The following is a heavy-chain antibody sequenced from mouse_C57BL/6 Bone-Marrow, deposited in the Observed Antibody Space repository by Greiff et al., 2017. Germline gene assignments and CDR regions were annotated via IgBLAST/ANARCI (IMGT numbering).Heavy chain of an antibody. D-gene: IGHD3-2*02. J-gene: IGHJ3*01. V-gene: IGHV5-2*01. CDR1: EYEFPSHD. CDR2: INSDGGST. CDR3: ARHEGDSSGYWFAY. Sequence: EVMLVESGGGLVQPGESLKLSCESNEYEFPSHDMSWVRKTPETRLELVAAINSDGGSTYYPDTMERRFIISRDNTKKTLYLQMSSLSSEDTALYYCARHEGDSSGYWFAYWGQGTLVTVSA.